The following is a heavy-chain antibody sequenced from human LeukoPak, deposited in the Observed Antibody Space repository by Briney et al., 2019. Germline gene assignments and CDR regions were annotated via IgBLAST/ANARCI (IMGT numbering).Heavy chain of an antibody. D-gene: IGHD6-19*01. CDR3: ARDAAGSSGWTGTFDY. CDR2: ISAYNGNT. J-gene: IGHJ4*02. Sequence: ASVKVSCKASGYTFTSYGISWVRQAPGQGLEWMGWISAYNGNTNYAQKLQGRVTTTTDTSTSTAYMELRSLRSDDTAVYYCARDAAGSSGWTGTFDYWGQGTLVTVSS. CDR1: GYTFTSYG. V-gene: IGHV1-18*01.